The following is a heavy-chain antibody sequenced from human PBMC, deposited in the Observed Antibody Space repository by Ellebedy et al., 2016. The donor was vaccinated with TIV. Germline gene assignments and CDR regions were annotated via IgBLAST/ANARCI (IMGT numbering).Heavy chain of an antibody. Sequence: SVKVSXXASGGTFSSYAISWVRQAPGQGLEWMGGIIPIFGTANYAQKFQGRVTITADESTSTAYMELSSLRSEDTAVYYCARSGDPTQNFQHWGQGTLVTVSS. D-gene: IGHD3-10*01. CDR1: GGTFSSYA. J-gene: IGHJ1*01. V-gene: IGHV1-69*13. CDR2: IIPIFGTA. CDR3: ARSGDPTQNFQH.